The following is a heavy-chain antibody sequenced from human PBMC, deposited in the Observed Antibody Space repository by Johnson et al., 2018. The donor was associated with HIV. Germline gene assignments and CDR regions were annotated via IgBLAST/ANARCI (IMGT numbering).Heavy chain of an antibody. J-gene: IGHJ3*02. D-gene: IGHD4-17*01. Sequence: VQLVESGGGLVQPGGSLRVSCTTSGFTFGDYAMSWFRQATGKGLEWVGFIRSKAYGRTTEHAASVKGRFTISTDDFKGIAYLQMNSLKTEDTAVYYCTRLAPDYDDGHLDSFDIWGQGTMVTVSS. V-gene: IGHV3-49*03. CDR2: IRSKAYGRTT. CDR3: TRLAPDYDDGHLDSFDI. CDR1: GFTFGDYA.